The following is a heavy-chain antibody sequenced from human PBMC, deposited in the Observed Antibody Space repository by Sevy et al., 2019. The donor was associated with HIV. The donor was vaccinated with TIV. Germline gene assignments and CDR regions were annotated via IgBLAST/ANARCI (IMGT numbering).Heavy chain of an antibody. CDR1: GFIFSGYT. V-gene: IGHV3-23*01. CDR3: ANGPARTFDV. CDR2: ISGSGGGT. Sequence: GGSLRLSCAASGFIFSGYTMSWVRQAPVKGLEWVSSISGSGGGTYYADSVKGRFTISRDNSKNTLYLQANSLRAEDTAVYYCANGPARTFDVWGQGTMVTVSS. J-gene: IGHJ3*01.